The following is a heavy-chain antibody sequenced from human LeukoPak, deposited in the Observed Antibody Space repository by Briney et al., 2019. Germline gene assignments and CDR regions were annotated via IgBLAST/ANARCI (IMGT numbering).Heavy chain of an antibody. J-gene: IGHJ6*03. Sequence: PSETLSLTCTVSGGSLNGYYWSWIRQPLGKGLEWIGFIYHSGSVNHNPFLKSRATISVDTSKNQVSLKLTSVTAADTAVYYCARHPRIAVPPFYYYYMDVWGKGTTVTVSS. CDR3: ARHPRIAVPPFYYYYMDV. D-gene: IGHD6-6*01. V-gene: IGHV4-59*08. CDR1: GGSLNGYY. CDR2: IYHSGSV.